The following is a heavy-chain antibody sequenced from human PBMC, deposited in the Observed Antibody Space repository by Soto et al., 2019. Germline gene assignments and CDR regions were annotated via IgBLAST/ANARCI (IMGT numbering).Heavy chain of an antibody. J-gene: IGHJ4*02. CDR2: ISGSGGST. CDR1: GFTFSSYA. V-gene: IGHV3-23*01. D-gene: IGHD6-19*01. Sequence: GGSLRLSCAASGFTFSSYAMSWVRQAPGKGLEWVSAISGSGGSTYYADSVKGRFTISRDNSKNTLYLQMNSLRAEDTAVYYCAKDNALERQWLARTRLYYFDYWGQGTLVTVSS. CDR3: AKDNALERQWLARTRLYYFDY.